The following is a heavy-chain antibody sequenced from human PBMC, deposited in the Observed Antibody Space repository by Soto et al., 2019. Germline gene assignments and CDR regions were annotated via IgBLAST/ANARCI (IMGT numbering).Heavy chain of an antibody. J-gene: IGHJ4*02. CDR3: ARDGVGVTTFWGFLDY. D-gene: IGHD3-10*02. CDR1: ESIFRGYG. V-gene: IGHV3-33*01. Sequence: QVQMVESGGGVVQPGGSLRLSCAVSESIFRGYGMHWVRQAPGKGLEWVAIIRFDGSNIHYADYVMGRFTISRDNSKNMLYLEMNNLRVEHTAVYYCARDGVGVTTFWGFLDYWGQGTLVTVSA. CDR2: IRFDGSNI.